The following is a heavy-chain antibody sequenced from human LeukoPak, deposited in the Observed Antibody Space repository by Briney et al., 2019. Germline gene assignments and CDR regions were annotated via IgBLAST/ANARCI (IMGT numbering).Heavy chain of an antibody. CDR3: ARTENYIPEDCFDP. J-gene: IGHJ5*02. V-gene: IGHV4-39*01. Sequence: TSETLSLTCSVSGGSIGSSSYCWGWIRQPPGKGLEWIGTICYSGSTFYNPSLKSRVTLSVDTSKNQFSLMLSSVTAADTAVYYCARTENYIPEDCFDPWGQGTLVTVSS. CDR2: ICYSGST. D-gene: IGHD5-24*01. CDR1: GGSIGSSSYC.